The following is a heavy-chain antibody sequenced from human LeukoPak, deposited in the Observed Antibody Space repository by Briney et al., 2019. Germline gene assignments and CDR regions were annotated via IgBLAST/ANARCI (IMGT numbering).Heavy chain of an antibody. CDR1: GGSISSYY. D-gene: IGHD3-16*01. Sequence: SETLSLTCTVSGGSISSYYWSWIRQPPGKGLEWIGNIYYSGSTNYNPSLKSRVTISVDTSKNQFSLQLSSVTAADTAVYYTRGSIAYYYMDVWGKGTTVTISS. J-gene: IGHJ6*03. CDR3: RGSIAYYYMDV. V-gene: IGHV4-59*01. CDR2: IYYSGST.